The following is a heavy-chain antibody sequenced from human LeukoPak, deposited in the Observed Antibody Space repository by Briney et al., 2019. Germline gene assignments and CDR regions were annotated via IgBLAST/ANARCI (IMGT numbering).Heavy chain of an antibody. CDR1: GFTFSSYE. D-gene: IGHD3-9*01. CDR2: ISSSGSTI. CDR3: ARDRPPYYDILTGYSGGDAFDI. Sequence: GGSLRLSCAASGFTFSSYEMNWVRQAPGKGLEWVSYISSSGSTIYYADSVKGRFTISRDNAKNSLYLQMNSLRAEDTAVYYCARDRPPYYDILTGYSGGDAFDIWGQGTMVTVSS. J-gene: IGHJ3*02. V-gene: IGHV3-48*03.